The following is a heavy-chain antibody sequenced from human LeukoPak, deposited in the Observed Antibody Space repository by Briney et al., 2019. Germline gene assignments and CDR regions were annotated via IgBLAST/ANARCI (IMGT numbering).Heavy chain of an antibody. V-gene: IGHV3-30*02. CDR2: IRYDGSKI. D-gene: IGHD1-14*01. CDR1: GFTFSSYG. Sequence: GGSLRLSCAASGFTFSSYGMQWVRQAPGKGLEWVAFIRYDGSKIYYADSVKGRFTISRDNSKNTLYLQMNSLRAEDTAVYYCAKGDHTQDYWGQGTLVTVSS. J-gene: IGHJ4*02. CDR3: AKGDHTQDY.